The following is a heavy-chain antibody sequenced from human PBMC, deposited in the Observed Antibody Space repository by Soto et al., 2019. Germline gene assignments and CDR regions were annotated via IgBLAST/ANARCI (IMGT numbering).Heavy chain of an antibody. Sequence: PGGSLRLSCAASGFTFSSYWMSWVRQAPGKGLEWVANIKQDGSEKYYVDSVKGRFTISRDNAKNSLYLQMNSLRAEDTAVYYCARDGHTAMALYYYYYYGMDVWGQGTTVTVSS. V-gene: IGHV3-7*03. CDR3: ARDGHTAMALYYYYYYGMDV. J-gene: IGHJ6*02. CDR1: GFTFSSYW. D-gene: IGHD5-18*01. CDR2: IKQDGSEK.